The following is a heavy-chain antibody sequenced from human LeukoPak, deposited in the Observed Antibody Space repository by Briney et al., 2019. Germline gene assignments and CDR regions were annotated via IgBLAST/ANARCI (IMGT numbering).Heavy chain of an antibody. CDR3: ARDYYYGSGSPVGY. J-gene: IGHJ4*02. V-gene: IGHV1-18*01. CDR1: RYTFTSYG. D-gene: IGHD3-10*01. CDR2: ISAYNGNT. Sequence: ASVKVSCKASRYTFTSYGISWVRQAPGQGLEWMGWISAYNGNTNSAQKLQGRVTMTTDTSTSTAYMELRSLRSDDTAVYYCARDYYYGSGSPVGYWGQGTLVTVSS.